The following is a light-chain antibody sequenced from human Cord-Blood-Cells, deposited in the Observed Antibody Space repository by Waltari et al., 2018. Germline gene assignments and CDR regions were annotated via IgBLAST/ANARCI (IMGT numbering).Light chain of an antibody. Sequence: QYALTQPASVSGSPGQSITISCTGTSSDVGSSNLVSWYQQHPGKAPKLMIYAGSKRPSGVSNRFSGSKSGNTASLTISGLQAEDEADYYCCSYAGSSNWVFGGGTKLTVL. V-gene: IGLV2-23*01. CDR2: AGS. J-gene: IGLJ3*02. CDR1: SSDVGSSNL. CDR3: CSYAGSSNWV.